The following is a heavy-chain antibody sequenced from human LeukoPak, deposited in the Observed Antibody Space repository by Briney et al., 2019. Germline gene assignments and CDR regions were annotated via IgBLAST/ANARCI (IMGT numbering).Heavy chain of an antibody. V-gene: IGHV3-7*01. CDR3: ARTPLTQLEPDYFDS. Sequence: VGSLRLPCAASGFAFSNYWMTWVRQAPGKGLQWVANIKLDGAEKNYVDSVKGRFTISRDNAKNSVYLQLNSLRVDDTALYYCARTPLTQLEPDYFDSWGQGTLVSVS. CDR1: GFAFSNYW. J-gene: IGHJ4*02. D-gene: IGHD1-1*01. CDR2: IKLDGAEK.